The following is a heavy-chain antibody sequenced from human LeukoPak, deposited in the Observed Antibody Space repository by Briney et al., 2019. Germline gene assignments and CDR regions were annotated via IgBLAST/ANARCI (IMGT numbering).Heavy chain of an antibody. CDR1: GGSISSYY. Sequence: SETLSLTCTVSGGSISSYYWSWIRQPPGKGLEWIGEINHSGSTNYNPSLKSRVTISVDTSKNQFSLKLSSVTAADTAVYYCARASSGWYLGYFDYWGQGTLVTVSS. J-gene: IGHJ4*02. CDR3: ARASSGWYLGYFDY. CDR2: INHSGST. D-gene: IGHD6-19*01. V-gene: IGHV4-34*01.